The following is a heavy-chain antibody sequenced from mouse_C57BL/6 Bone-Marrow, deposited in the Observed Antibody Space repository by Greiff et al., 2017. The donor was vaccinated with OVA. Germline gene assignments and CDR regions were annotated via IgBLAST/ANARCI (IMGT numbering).Heavy chain of an antibody. CDR3: ARPLLRRYFDV. J-gene: IGHJ1*03. V-gene: IGHV1-26*01. D-gene: IGHD2-4*01. Sequence: EVQLQQSGPELVKPGASVKISCKASGYTFTDYYMNWVKQSHGKSLEWIGDINPNNGGTSYNQKFKGKATLTVDKSSSTAYMELRSLTSEDSAVDYCARPLLRRYFDVWGTGTTVTVSS. CDR2: INPNNGGT. CDR1: GYTFTDYY.